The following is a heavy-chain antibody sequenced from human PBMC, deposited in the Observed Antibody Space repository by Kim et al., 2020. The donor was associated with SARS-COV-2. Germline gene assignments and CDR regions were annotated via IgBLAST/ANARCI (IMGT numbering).Heavy chain of an antibody. CDR1: GYSFTSYW. V-gene: IGHV5-51*01. CDR2: IYPGDSVT. J-gene: IGHJ4*02. D-gene: IGHD3-10*01. Sequence: GESLKISCKGSGYSFTSYWIGWVRQMPGKGQEWMGIIYPGDSVTRYSPSFQGRVTISADKSISTAYLQWSSLKASDTAMYYCARHMYYSGSGSYPTYFDYWGQGTLVTVSS. CDR3: ARHMYYSGSGSYPTYFDY.